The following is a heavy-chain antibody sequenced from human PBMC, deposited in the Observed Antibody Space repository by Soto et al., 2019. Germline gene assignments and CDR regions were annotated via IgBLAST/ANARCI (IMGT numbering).Heavy chain of an antibody. D-gene: IGHD1-1*01. CDR3: ARGITTSAFSAMDV. CDR2: ISYDGSNK. CDR1: GFTFSNNA. Sequence: ESGGGVVQPGRSLRLSCAASGFTFSNNAMDWVRQAPGKGLEWVAVISYDGSNKYIAESVKGRFTISRDNSKNTLFLQMNSLRAEDTGVYYCARGITTSAFSAMDVWGQGTTVTVSS. J-gene: IGHJ6*02. V-gene: IGHV3-30-3*01.